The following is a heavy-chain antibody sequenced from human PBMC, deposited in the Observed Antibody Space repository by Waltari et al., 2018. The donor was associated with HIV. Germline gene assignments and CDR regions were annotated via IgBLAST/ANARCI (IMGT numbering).Heavy chain of an antibody. Sequence: EVQLVESGGGLVQPGGSLRLSCAASGFTFSSHWMHWVPQAPGKGLVWVSRINSDGSSTSYADSVKGRFTISRDNAKNTLYLQMNSLRAEDTAVYYCASLGEVHNWNVGPWGQGTLVTVSS. CDR2: INSDGSST. J-gene: IGHJ5*02. CDR1: GFTFSSHW. CDR3: ASLGEVHNWNVGP. V-gene: IGHV3-74*01. D-gene: IGHD1-1*01.